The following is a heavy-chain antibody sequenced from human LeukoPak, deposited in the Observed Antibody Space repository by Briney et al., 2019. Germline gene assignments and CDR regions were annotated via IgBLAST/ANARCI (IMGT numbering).Heavy chain of an antibody. D-gene: IGHD5-18*01. CDR1: GYTFTSYD. V-gene: IGHV1-8*01. J-gene: IGHJ4*02. Sequence: ASVKVSCKASGYTFTSYDINWVRQAPGQGLEWMGWMNPNSGNTGYAQKFQGRVTMTRSTSISKAYMELSSLRSEDTVVYYGARCRAVRYSYGQRRGLDYWGQGTLVTVSS. CDR2: MNPNSGNT. CDR3: ARCRAVRYSYGQRRGLDY.